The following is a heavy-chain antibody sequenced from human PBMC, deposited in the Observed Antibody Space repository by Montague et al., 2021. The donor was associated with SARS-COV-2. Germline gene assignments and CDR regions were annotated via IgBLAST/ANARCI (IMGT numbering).Heavy chain of an antibody. J-gene: IGHJ4*02. CDR2: ISYDGSNK. V-gene: IGHV3-30*04. Sequence: SLRLSCAASGFTFSGYAMHWVRQAPGKGLEWVAVISYDGSNKYYADSVKGRFTISRDNSKNTLYLQMNSLRAEDTAVYYCARPYSGSYYGYFDYWGQGTLVPVSS. D-gene: IGHD1-26*01. CDR3: ARPYSGSYYGYFDY. CDR1: GFTFSGYA.